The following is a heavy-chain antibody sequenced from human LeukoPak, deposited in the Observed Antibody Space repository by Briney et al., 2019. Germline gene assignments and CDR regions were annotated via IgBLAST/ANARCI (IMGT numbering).Heavy chain of an antibody. CDR3: ARHAAGTEIDY. CDR2: IHYSGNI. J-gene: IGHJ4*02. V-gene: IGHV4-59*08. D-gene: IGHD6-13*01. CDR1: GGSIRNYY. Sequence: SETLSLTCTVSGGSIRNYYWSWIRQPPGKGLEWIGYIHYSGNINYNPSLKSRVTISVDKSKNQFSLNLNSVTAADTAIYYCARHAAGTEIDYWGQGTLVTVSS.